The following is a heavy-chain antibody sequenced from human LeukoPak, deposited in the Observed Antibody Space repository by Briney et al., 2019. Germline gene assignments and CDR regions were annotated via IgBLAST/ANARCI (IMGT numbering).Heavy chain of an antibody. J-gene: IGHJ4*02. CDR1: GFTFSGFA. D-gene: IGHD3-16*01. V-gene: IGHV3-23*01. CDR3: AKDYAVGSIDY. Sequence: GGSLRLSCAASGFTFSGFAMSWIRQAPGKGLEWVSSISRSGESTFYADSVRGGFTISRDNSKNTVSLQMESLRAEDTALYYCAKDYAVGSIDYWGQGTLVTVSS. CDR2: ISRSGEST.